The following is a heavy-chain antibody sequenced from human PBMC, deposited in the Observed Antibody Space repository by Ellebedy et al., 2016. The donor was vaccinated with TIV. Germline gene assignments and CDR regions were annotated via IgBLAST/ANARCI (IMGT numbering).Heavy chain of an antibody. D-gene: IGHD2-21*02. V-gene: IGHV4-39*01. CDR2: IFYNCKI. CDR1: GGSISSRITY. CDR3: ANRASVRSDLGRVVYFDY. J-gene: IGHJ4*01. Sequence: MPSETLSPTCTVSGGSISSRITYRGWLRRSPGKGLEWPGSIFYNCKIYHYPSLKSLQSRLTVSVDTSKNQFSLRLSSVTAADTAVYYCANRASVRSDLGRVVYFDYWGQGTLVTVSS.